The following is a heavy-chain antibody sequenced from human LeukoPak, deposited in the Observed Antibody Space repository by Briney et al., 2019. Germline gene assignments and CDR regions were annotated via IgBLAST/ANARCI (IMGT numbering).Heavy chain of an antibody. J-gene: IGHJ4*02. CDR2: ISGQHGKT. Sequence: EASVKVSCKASGYTFNTYGVIWVRQAPGKGFEWLGWISGQHGKTTYPQKFQDRVRMTTDTSTSTAYMELRSLTSDDTGVYFCARGGSGWFGALEFDYWGQGTLVTVSS. CDR3: ARGGSGWFGALEFDY. V-gene: IGHV1-18*01. CDR1: GYTFNTYG. D-gene: IGHD3-10*01.